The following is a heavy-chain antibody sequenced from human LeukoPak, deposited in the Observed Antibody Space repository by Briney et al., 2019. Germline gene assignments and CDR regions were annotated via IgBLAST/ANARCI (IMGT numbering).Heavy chain of an antibody. CDR1: GGTFSTYA. CDR3: ARATVTRLYYYYGMDV. V-gene: IGHV1-69*01. Sequence: SVTVSCTASGGTFSTYAISWVRQAPGQGLEWMGGIIPIFGTANYAQKFQGRVTITADESTSTAYMELSSLRSEDTAVYYCARATVTRLYYYYGMDVWGQGTTVTVSS. J-gene: IGHJ6*02. CDR2: IIPIFGTA. D-gene: IGHD4-17*01.